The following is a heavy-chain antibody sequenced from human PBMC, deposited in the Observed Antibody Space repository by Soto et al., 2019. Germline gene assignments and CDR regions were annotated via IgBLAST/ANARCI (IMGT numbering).Heavy chain of an antibody. CDR2: NYHSGST. CDR3: ASVGFEGGGSLDY. Sequence: QVQLQESGPGLVKPSGTLSLTCAVSSGSISSSNWWSWVRQPPGKGLEWIGENYHSGSTNYNPSLTSRVTISVDKSKNQFSLKLSSVTAADTAVYYCASVGFEGGGSLDYWGQGTLVTVSS. V-gene: IGHV4-4*02. J-gene: IGHJ4*02. D-gene: IGHD2-15*01. CDR1: SGSISSSNW.